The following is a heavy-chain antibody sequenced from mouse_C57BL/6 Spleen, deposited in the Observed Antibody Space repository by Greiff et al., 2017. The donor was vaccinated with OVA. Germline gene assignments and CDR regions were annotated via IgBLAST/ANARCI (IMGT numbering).Heavy chain of an antibody. CDR1: GFTFSSYA. CDR2: ISDGGSYT. Sequence: EVKVVESGGGLVKPGGSLKLSCAASGFTFSSYAMSWVRQTPEKRLEWVATISDGGSYTYYPDNVKGRFTISRDNAKNNLYLQMSHLKSEDTAMYYCARDSVVYYAMDYWGQGTSVTVSS. CDR3: ARDSVVYYAMDY. D-gene: IGHD1-1*02. J-gene: IGHJ4*01. V-gene: IGHV5-4*01.